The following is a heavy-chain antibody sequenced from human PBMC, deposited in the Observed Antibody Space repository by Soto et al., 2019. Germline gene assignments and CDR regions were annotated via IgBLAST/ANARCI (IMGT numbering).Heavy chain of an antibody. CDR2: ISSSSSTI. Sequence: EVQLVESGGGWVQPGGSLRLSCAASGFTFSSYSMNWVRQAPGKGLEWVSYISSSSSTIYYADSVKGRFTISRDNAKNSLYLQMNSLRDEDTAVYYCARSVVYDFWSGYQPYPGRFDPWGQGTLVTVSS. V-gene: IGHV3-48*02. CDR3: ARSVVYDFWSGYQPYPGRFDP. D-gene: IGHD3-3*01. CDR1: GFTFSSYS. J-gene: IGHJ5*02.